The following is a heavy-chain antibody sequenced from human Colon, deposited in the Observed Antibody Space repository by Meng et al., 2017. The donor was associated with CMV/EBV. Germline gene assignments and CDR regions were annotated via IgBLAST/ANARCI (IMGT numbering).Heavy chain of an antibody. CDR3: VRVESVEVGGPDH. CDR1: GFTFSSHT. CDR2: ISQISNYI. J-gene: IGHJ4*02. Sequence: EVRLVESGGGLVKPGGSLRLSCTGSGFTFSSHTMNWIRRAPGKGLEWVSSISQISNYISYADSVKGRFTVSRDNAWNSLYLQMNSLRDEDTAVYYCVRVESVEVGGPDHRGQGTLVTVS. D-gene: IGHD3-10*01. V-gene: IGHV3-21*01.